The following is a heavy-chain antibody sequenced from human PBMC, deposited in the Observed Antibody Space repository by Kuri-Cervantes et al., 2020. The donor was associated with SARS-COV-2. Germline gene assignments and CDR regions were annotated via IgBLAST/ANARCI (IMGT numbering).Heavy chain of an antibody. CDR1: GYTFTSYD. J-gene: IGHJ4*02. D-gene: IGHD3-10*01. V-gene: IGHV1-2*02. Sequence: ASVKVSCKASGYTFTSYDINWVRQATGQGLEWMGWINPNSGGTNYAQKFQGRVTMTRDTSISTAYMELSRLGSDDTAVYYCARDWAYVDPGYFDYWGQGTLVTVSS. CDR2: INPNSGGT. CDR3: ARDWAYVDPGYFDY.